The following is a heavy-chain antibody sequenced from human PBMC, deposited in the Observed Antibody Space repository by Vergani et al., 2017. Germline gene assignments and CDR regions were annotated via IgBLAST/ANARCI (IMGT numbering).Heavy chain of an antibody. CDR3: ERLIVAPRRGNFQH. CDR2: INPNSGGT. Sequence: QVQLVQSGAEVKKTGASVKVSCKASGYTFTGYYMHWVRQAPGQGLEWMGWINPNSGGTNYAQKFKGRVTMTREMSISTAYRELSSLRSDDTAVYYCERLIVAPRRGNFQHWGQGTLVTVSS. V-gene: IGHV1-2*02. CDR1: GYTFTGYY. J-gene: IGHJ1*01. D-gene: IGHD3-22*01.